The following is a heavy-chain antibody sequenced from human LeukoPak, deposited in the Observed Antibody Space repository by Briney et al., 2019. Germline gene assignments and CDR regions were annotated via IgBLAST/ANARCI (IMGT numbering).Heavy chain of an antibody. D-gene: IGHD3-22*01. V-gene: IGHV4-59*08. CDR1: GGSISTYY. J-gene: IGHJ4*02. Sequence: SETLSLTCTVSGGSISTYYWTWIRQPPGKGLEWIGYIENSGSTKYNPSLKSRVTISVDTSKNQFSLKLSAVTAADTAVYYCARVPFYDGSGSYYFDYWGQGTLVTVSS. CDR2: IENSGST. CDR3: ARVPFYDGSGSYYFDY.